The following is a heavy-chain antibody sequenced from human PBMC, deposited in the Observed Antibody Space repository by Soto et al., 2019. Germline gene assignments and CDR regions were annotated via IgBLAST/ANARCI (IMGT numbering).Heavy chain of an antibody. D-gene: IGHD6-19*01. Sequence: ASAKVSCKASGYTFTSYAMHWVRQAPGQSLEWMGWINAGNGNTKYSQKFQGRVTITRDTSASTAYMELSSLRSEDTAVYYCASYSSGGYGGWFDPSGQGTVATVSS. V-gene: IGHV1-3*01. J-gene: IGHJ5*02. CDR3: ASYSSGGYGGWFDP. CDR2: INAGNGNT. CDR1: GYTFTSYA.